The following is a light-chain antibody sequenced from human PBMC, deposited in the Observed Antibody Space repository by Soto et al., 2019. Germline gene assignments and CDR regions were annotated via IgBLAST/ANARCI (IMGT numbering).Light chain of an antibody. J-gene: IGLJ1*01. Sequence: QSALTQPRSVSGSPGQSVTISCTGTSSDVGGYNSVSWYQQHPDKAPKLMIYDVTKRPSGVPDHFSGSKSGNTASLTISGLQAEDEADYYCCSYAVTYYVFGTGTKVTVL. CDR1: SSDVGGYNS. CDR2: DVT. CDR3: CSYAVTYYV. V-gene: IGLV2-11*01.